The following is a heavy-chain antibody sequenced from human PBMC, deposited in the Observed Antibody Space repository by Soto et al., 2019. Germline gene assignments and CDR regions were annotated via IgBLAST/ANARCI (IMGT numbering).Heavy chain of an antibody. Sequence: VQLVESGGGVVQPGRSLRLSCAASGFTFSHYAMHWVRQAPCKGLEWVAIITSDGSYKYYADSVKGRFTISRDNSKNTLYLQMNSLRAEDAAVYYCAKGHCSTDCYALDSLGQGALVTASS. J-gene: IGHJ4*02. D-gene: IGHD2-21*02. CDR3: AKGHCSTDCYALDS. CDR2: ITSDGSYK. V-gene: IGHV3-30*18. CDR1: GFTFSHYA.